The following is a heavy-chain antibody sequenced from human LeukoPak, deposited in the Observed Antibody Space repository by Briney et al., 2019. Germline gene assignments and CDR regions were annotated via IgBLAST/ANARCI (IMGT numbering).Heavy chain of an antibody. J-gene: IGHJ4*02. CDR1: EFSVGSNY. D-gene: IGHD5-12*01. CDR2: IYGGGST. Sequence: GFLRLSCAASEFSVGSNYMTWVRQAPGKGLEWVSLIYGGGSTYYADSVKGRFTISRDNPKNTLYLQMNSLRAEDKAVYYCARGASGYHNTGGQGTLVTVSS. V-gene: IGHV3-66*01. CDR3: ARGASGYHNT.